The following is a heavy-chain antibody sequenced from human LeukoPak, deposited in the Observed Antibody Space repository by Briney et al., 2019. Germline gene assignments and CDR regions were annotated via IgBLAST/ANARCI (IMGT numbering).Heavy chain of an antibody. CDR2: INHSGST. D-gene: IGHD6-6*01. CDR1: GGSFSGYY. V-gene: IGHV4-34*01. CDR3: ARVSDSSSSGTDY. J-gene: IGHJ4*02. Sequence: PSETLSLTCAVHGGSFSGYYWSWIRQPPGKGLEWIGEINHSGSTNYNPSLKSRVTISVDTSKNQFSLKLCSVTAADTAVYYCARVSDSSSSGTDYWGQGTLVTVSS.